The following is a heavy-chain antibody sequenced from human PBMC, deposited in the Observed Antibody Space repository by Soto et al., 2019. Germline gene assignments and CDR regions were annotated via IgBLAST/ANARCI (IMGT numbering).Heavy chain of an antibody. V-gene: IGHV3-33*01. J-gene: IGHJ4*02. CDR3: ARADYDSVTGYSLGYYDY. CDR2: IWYDGSNK. CDR1: GFTFNIYG. D-gene: IGHD3-9*01. Sequence: QVQLVESGGGVVQPERSLRLSCAASGFTFNIYGMHWVRQAPGRGLEWVAVIWYDGSNKYYADSVKGRFTISRDNSKNTLYLQMNNLRAEDTALYYCARADYDSVTGYSLGYYDYWGQGTLVTVSS.